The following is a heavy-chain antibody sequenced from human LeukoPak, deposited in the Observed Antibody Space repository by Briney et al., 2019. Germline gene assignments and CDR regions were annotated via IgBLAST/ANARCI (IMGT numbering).Heavy chain of an antibody. D-gene: IGHD5-12*01. CDR2: ISGSGGST. V-gene: IGHV3-23*01. CDR1: GFTFSSHA. J-gene: IGHJ4*02. CDR3: AKSPGGGWLRHFDY. Sequence: GSLRLSCAASGFTFSSHAMSWVRQAPGKGLEWVSAISGSGGSTYYADSVKGRFTISRDNSKNTLYLQMNSLRAEDTAVYYCAKSPGGGWLRHFDYWGQGTLVTVSS.